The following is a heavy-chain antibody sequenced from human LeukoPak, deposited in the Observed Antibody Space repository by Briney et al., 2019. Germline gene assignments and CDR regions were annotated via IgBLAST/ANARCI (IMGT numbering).Heavy chain of an antibody. D-gene: IGHD4/OR15-4a*01. Sequence: GESLKISCKASRNSFTRSWIGWVRQMPGGGLEWMAIVYPGDSDIRYSPSFQGQVTISADTSIATAYLQWRSLKASDTAMYYCATGTKVPGFDSWGQGTQVTVSS. CDR2: VYPGDSDI. CDR3: ATGTKVPGFDS. CDR1: RNSFTRSW. J-gene: IGHJ4*02. V-gene: IGHV5-51*01.